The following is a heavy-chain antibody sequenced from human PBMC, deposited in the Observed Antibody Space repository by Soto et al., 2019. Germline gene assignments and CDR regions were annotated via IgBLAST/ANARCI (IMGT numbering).Heavy chain of an antibody. D-gene: IGHD4-17*01. Sequence: QVQLVQSGAEVKKPGSSVKVSCKASGGTLSNYGISWVRQAPGQGLEWMGGIIPVFGTANYAQKFQGRVTITADESTSPVYMDLTSLRSEDTAVYYCARGDATKIVVTTYYGMDVWGQGTTVTVSS. V-gene: IGHV1-69*12. J-gene: IGHJ6*02. CDR3: ARGDATKIVVTTYYGMDV. CDR2: IIPVFGTA. CDR1: GGTLSNYG.